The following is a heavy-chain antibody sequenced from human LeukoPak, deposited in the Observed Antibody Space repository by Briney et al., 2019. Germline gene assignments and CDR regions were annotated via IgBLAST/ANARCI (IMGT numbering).Heavy chain of an antibody. D-gene: IGHD6-13*01. CDR1: GFTFDDYA. J-gene: IGHJ4*02. CDR2: ISWNSGSI. CDR3: AREPTYTSSWFASCDY. V-gene: IGHV3-9*01. Sequence: GGSLRLSCAASGFTFDDYAMHWARQAPGKGLEWVSGISWNSGSIGYADSVKGRFTISRDNAKNSLYLQMNSLRAEDTAVYYCAREPTYTSSWFASCDYWGQGTPVTVSS.